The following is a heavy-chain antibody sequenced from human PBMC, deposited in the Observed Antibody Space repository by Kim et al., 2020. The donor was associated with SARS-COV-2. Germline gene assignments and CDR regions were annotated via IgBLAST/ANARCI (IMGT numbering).Heavy chain of an antibody. D-gene: IGHD2-15*01. J-gene: IGHJ5*02. CDR1: GGSISSNY. Sequence: SETLSLTCTVSGGSISSNYWSWIRQPPGKGLEWIGYIYYRGSTNYNPSLQIRVIMSIDTSKNQFSLKLSSVTAADTAVYYCAREMLHNWFDPWGQGTLVT. CDR2: IYYRGST. CDR3: AREMLHNWFDP. V-gene: IGHV4-59*13.